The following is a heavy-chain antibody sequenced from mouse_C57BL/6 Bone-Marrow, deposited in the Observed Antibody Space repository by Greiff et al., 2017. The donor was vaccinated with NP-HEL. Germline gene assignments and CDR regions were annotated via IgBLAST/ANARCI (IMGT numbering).Heavy chain of an antibody. CDR1: GYAFSSYW. D-gene: IGHD1-1*01. V-gene: IGHV1-80*01. CDR3: AREGIYYYGSSLYYFDY. CDR2: IYPGDGDT. J-gene: IGHJ2*01. Sequence: QVQLKESGAELVKPGASVKISCKASGYAFSSYWMNWVKQRPGKGLEWIGQIYPGDGDTNYNGKFKGKATLTADKSSSTAYMQLSSLTSEDSAVYFCAREGIYYYGSSLYYFDYWGQGTTLTVSS.